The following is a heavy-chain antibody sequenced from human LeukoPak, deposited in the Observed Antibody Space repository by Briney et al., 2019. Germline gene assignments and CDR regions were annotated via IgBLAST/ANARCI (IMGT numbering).Heavy chain of an antibody. Sequence: GGSLRLSCAASGFTFSKVWMSWVRQAPGKGLEWVGRIKSKTDGGTIDYAAPVKGRFTISRDDSKDTLYLQMNSLKTEDTAVYYCTTDLSELDDSGYYAKYFHHWGQGTLVSVSS. CDR3: TTDLSELDDSGYYAKYFHH. CDR1: GFTFSKVW. J-gene: IGHJ1*01. V-gene: IGHV3-15*01. D-gene: IGHD3-22*01. CDR2: IKSKTDGGTI.